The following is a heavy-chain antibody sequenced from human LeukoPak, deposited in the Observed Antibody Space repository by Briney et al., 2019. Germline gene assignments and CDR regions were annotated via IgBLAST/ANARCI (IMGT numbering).Heavy chain of an antibody. CDR3: ARDLSGSYLYYFDY. CDR2: ISSSSSTYI. D-gene: IGHD1-26*01. Sequence: GGSLRLSCAASGFTFSSYSMNWVRQAPGKGLEWVSYISSSSSTYIYYADSVKGRFTISRDNAKKPLYPQMNSLRAEDTAVYYCARDLSGSYLYYFDYWGQGTLVTVSS. CDR1: GFTFSSYS. V-gene: IGHV3-21*05. J-gene: IGHJ4*02.